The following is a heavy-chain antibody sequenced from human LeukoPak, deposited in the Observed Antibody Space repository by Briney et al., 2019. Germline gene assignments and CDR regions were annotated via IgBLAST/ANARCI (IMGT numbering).Heavy chain of an antibody. J-gene: IGHJ4*02. CDR3: AIRITMVRGVIPQTSSDY. Sequence: GSSVKVSCKASGGTFSSYTISWVRQAPGQGLEWMGRIIPILGIANYAQKFQGRVTITADKSTSTAYMELSSLRSEETAVYYCAIRITMVRGVIPQTSSDYWGQGTLVTVSS. V-gene: IGHV1-69*02. D-gene: IGHD3-10*01. CDR2: IIPILGIA. CDR1: GGTFSSYT.